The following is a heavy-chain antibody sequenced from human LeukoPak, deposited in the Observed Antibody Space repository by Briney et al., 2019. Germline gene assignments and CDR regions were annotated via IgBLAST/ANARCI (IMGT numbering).Heavy chain of an antibody. D-gene: IGHD6-13*01. J-gene: IGHJ2*01. CDR2: IYYSGST. Sequence: SETLSLTCTVSGGSISSSSYYWGWIRQPPGKGLEWIGSIYYSGSTYYNPSLKSRVTISVDTSKNQFSLKLSSVTAADTAVYYCASRGRSEYSSSWYDGYWYFDLWGRGTLVTVSS. V-gene: IGHV4-39*07. CDR3: ASRGRSEYSSSWYDGYWYFDL. CDR1: GGSISSSSYY.